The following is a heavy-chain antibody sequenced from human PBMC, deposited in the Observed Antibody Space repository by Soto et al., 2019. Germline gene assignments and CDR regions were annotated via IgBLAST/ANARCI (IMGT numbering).Heavy chain of an antibody. V-gene: IGHV3-48*01. D-gene: IGHD3-16*01. CDR2: ISRSSTGI. J-gene: IGHJ6*01. Sequence: EVQLVESGGGLVQPGGSLRLSCAASGFTFSLYSMSWVRQAPGKGLEWVSYISRSSTGIHYADSVKGRFTISRDDATNSRHLQMNSLRVGDTAVYDCARAVTWGLDVWGQGTTVSISS. CDR1: GFTFSLYS. CDR3: ARAVTWGLDV.